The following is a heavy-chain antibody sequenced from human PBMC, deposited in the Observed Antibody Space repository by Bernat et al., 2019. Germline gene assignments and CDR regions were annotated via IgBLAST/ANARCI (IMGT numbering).Heavy chain of an antibody. CDR3: ARDFDDSSTT. D-gene: IGHD3-22*01. Sequence: EVQLVESGGGLVQPGGSLRLSCAASGFTVSRIYMSWVRQAPGKGLEWVSVIYSGGSTYYADSVKGRFIISRDNSKNTLYLKMNSLRAEDTAVYYCARDFDDSSTTWGQGTLVTVSS. J-gene: IGHJ4*02. CDR1: GFTVSRIY. CDR2: IYSGGST. V-gene: IGHV3-66*01.